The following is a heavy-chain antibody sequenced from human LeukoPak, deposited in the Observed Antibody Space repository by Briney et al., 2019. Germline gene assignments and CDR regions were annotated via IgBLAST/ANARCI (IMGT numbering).Heavy chain of an antibody. V-gene: IGHV3-53*01. CDR1: GFTVSSNY. Sequence: GGSLRLSCAASGFTVSSNYMSWVRQAPGKGLEWVSVIYSGGSTYYADSVKGRFTISRDNSKNTLYLQMNSLRAEDTAVYYCARGYCSSTSCDKFDPWGQGTLVTVSS. CDR2: IYSGGST. D-gene: IGHD2-2*01. J-gene: IGHJ5*02. CDR3: ARGYCSSTSCDKFDP.